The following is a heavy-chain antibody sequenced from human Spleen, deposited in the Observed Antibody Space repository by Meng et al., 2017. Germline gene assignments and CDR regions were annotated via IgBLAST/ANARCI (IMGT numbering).Heavy chain of an antibody. CDR3: ARVGLTVVTWDV. CDR2: ISSSGDTI. D-gene: IGHD2-21*02. CDR1: GFTFSTCE. Sequence: GESLKISCAASGFTFSTCEMNWVRQAPGKGLEWVSYISSSGDTIYYADSVKGRFAISRDNAKNSLYLQMNSLRAEDAAVYYCARVGLTVVTWDVCGQGTTVTVSS. V-gene: IGHV3-48*03. J-gene: IGHJ6*02.